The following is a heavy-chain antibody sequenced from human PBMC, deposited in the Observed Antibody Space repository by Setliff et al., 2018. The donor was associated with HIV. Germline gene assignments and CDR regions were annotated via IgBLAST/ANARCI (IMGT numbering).Heavy chain of an antibody. CDR3: AGGTGSYPKPFDP. CDR2: IYSGGGT. CDR1: GFSVTSNT. D-gene: IGHD3-10*01. V-gene: IGHV3-66*01. Sequence: GGSLRLSCSASGFSVTSNTMSWVRQAPGKGLQWVSLIYSGGGTYYANSVKGRFTISRDTSKNTLYLQMNSLRVEDTGVYYCAGGTGSYPKPFDPWGQGTLVNVSS. J-gene: IGHJ5*02.